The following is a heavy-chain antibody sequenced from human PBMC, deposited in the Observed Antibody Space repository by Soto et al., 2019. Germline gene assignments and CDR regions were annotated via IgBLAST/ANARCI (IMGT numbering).Heavy chain of an antibody. D-gene: IGHD2-2*01. CDR2: ISAYNGNT. J-gene: IGHJ4*02. CDR3: ARVGYCSSTSCNPGPFDY. V-gene: IGHV1-18*01. Sequence: ASVKVSCKASGYTFTSYGISWVRQAPGQGLEWMGWISAYNGNTNYAQKLQGRVTMTTDTSTSTAYMELRSLRSDDTAVYYCARVGYCSSTSCNPGPFDYWGQGTLVTSPQ. CDR1: GYTFTSYG.